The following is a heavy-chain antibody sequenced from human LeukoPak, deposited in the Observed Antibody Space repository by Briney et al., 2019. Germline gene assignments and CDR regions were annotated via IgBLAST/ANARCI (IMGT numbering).Heavy chain of an antibody. Sequence: GGSLRLSCAASGFTFISYDMHWVRQAPGKGLEWVAIISYAGNEKYYADSVKGRFTISRDNSKNTLYLQMNSLIAEDTAVYYRTRGYGSFDNWGQGTLVIVSS. J-gene: IGHJ4*02. CDR1: GFTFISYD. CDR2: ISYAGNEK. V-gene: IGHV3-30*03. D-gene: IGHD3-10*01. CDR3: TRGYGSFDN.